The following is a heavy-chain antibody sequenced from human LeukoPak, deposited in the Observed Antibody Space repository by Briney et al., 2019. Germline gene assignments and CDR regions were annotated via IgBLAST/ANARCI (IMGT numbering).Heavy chain of an antibody. V-gene: IGHV4-39*07. CDR2: IYYSGST. Sequence: SETLSLTCTVSGGSISSSSYYWGWIRQPPGKGLEWIGSIYYSGSTYYNPSLKSRVTISVDTSKNQFSLKLSSVTAADTAVYYCARAPGYCSGGSCYSDWFDPWGQGTLVTVSS. CDR1: GGSISSSSYY. D-gene: IGHD2-15*01. CDR3: ARAPGYCSGGSCYSDWFDP. J-gene: IGHJ5*02.